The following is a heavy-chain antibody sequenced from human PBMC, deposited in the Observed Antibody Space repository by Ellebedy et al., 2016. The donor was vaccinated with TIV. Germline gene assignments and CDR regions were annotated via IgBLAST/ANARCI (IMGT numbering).Heavy chain of an antibody. J-gene: IGHJ4*02. CDR1: GYTFTTYY. CDR3: ARSDIVVAAAQIGEYYFDY. D-gene: IGHD2-2*01. CDR2: INPTGGST. Sequence: AASVKVSCKASGYTFTTYYMHCVRHAPGQGLEWMGIINPTGGSTSYAQKFQGRVTMTRDTSTSTVYMELGSLRSEDTAVYYCARSDIVVAAAQIGEYYFDYWGQGTLVTVSS. V-gene: IGHV1-46*01.